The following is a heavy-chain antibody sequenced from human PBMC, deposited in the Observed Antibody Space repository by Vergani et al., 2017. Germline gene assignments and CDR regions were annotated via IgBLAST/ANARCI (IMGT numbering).Heavy chain of an antibody. CDR3: TRHGRGAWAAYFQH. CDR1: GVSIGSNSYY. CDR2: IYYTGTT. V-gene: IGHV4-39*01. Sequence: QLQLQESGPGLVKPSETLSLTCTVSGVSIGSNSYYWGWIRQPPGKGLEWIGTIYYTGTTYYNEAHKSRLTISVDTSKNQFSLNLTSVTAADTAVYYCTRHGRGAWAAYFQHWGQGPLFTASS. J-gene: IGHJ1*01. D-gene: IGHD1-26*01.